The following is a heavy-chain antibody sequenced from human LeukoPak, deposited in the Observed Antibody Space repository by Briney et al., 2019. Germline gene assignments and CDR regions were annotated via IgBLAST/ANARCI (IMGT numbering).Heavy chain of an antibody. CDR3: TRDSVYSYGLTELGF. Sequence: SLRLSCTGSGFTSDDYGIYWVRQAPGKGLEWVGFIRSKSYGGTTEFAASVKDRFTISRDDSKSIAYLQMNSLKTEDTAVYYCTRDSVYSYGLTELGFWGQGTLVTVSS. CDR1: GFTSDDYG. J-gene: IGHJ4*02. V-gene: IGHV3-49*04. D-gene: IGHD5-18*01. CDR2: IRSKSYGGTT.